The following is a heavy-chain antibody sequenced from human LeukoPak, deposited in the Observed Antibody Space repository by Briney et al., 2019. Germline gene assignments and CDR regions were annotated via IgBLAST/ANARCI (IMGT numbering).Heavy chain of an antibody. CDR3: AKDKSGWYYFDY. V-gene: IGHV3-43*02. Sequence: GGSLRLSCAASGSTFDDYAMHWVSHDQGKGLEWVSLISGDGGRTYYAESVKGRFTNARDNSKISLYMQMNSLRTEDTALYYYAKDKSGWYYFDYWGQGTLVTVSS. J-gene: IGHJ4*02. CDR2: ISGDGGRT. D-gene: IGHD6-19*01. CDR1: GSTFDDYA.